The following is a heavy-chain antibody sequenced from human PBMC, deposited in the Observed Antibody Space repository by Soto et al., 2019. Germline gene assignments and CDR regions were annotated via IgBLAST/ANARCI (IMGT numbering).Heavy chain of an antibody. CDR2: INNRGST. Sequence: SETLSLTCAVYGASFSDYYWSWIRQPPGKGLEWIGEINNRGSTSCNPSLKSRVTVSVDTSKNQFSLRLSSVTAADTAVYYCARGREYYDRGAFDIWGQGTMVTVSS. V-gene: IGHV4-34*01. D-gene: IGHD3-22*01. J-gene: IGHJ3*02. CDR1: GASFSDYY. CDR3: ARGREYYDRGAFDI.